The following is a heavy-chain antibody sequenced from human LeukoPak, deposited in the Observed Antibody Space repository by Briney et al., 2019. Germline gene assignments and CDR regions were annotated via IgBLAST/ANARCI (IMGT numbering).Heavy chain of an antibody. D-gene: IGHD5-18*01. CDR2: ISGSGGST. CDR3: ANVGYGYGVNYFDY. J-gene: IGHJ4*02. V-gene: IGHV3-23*01. Sequence: GGSLRLSCAASGFTFSSYAMSWVRQAPGKGLEWVAAISGSGGSTYYADSVKGRFTISRDNSKNTLYLQMNSLRAEDTAVYYCANVGYGYGVNYFDYWGQGTLVTVSS. CDR1: GFTFSSYA.